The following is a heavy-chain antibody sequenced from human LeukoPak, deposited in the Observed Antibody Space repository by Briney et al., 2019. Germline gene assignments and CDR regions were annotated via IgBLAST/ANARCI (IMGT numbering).Heavy chain of an antibody. V-gene: IGHV1-18*01. Sequence: GASVKVSCKASGYTFTSYGISWVRQAPGQGLEWMGWISAYNGNTNYAQKLQGRVTMTTDTSTSTAYMELRSLRSDDTAVYYCARDRRILFLEWLLYGDFDYWGQGTLVTVSS. CDR2: ISAYNGNT. CDR1: GYTFTSYG. J-gene: IGHJ4*02. D-gene: IGHD3-3*01. CDR3: ARDRRILFLEWLLYGDFDY.